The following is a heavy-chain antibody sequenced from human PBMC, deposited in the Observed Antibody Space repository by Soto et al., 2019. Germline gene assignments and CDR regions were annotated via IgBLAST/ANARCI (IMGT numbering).Heavy chain of an antibody. V-gene: IGHV3-11*01. D-gene: IGHD2-15*01. CDR1: GFTFSDYF. Sequence: PGGSLRLSCAASGFTFSDYFMSWILQAPGKGLEWVSYISSSGSTIYYADSVKGRFTISRDNAKNSLYLQMNSLRAEDTAVYYCARAPGYCSGGSCYSIYYYYMDVWGKGTTVTVS. CDR3: ARAPGYCSGGSCYSIYYYYMDV. J-gene: IGHJ6*03. CDR2: ISSSGSTI.